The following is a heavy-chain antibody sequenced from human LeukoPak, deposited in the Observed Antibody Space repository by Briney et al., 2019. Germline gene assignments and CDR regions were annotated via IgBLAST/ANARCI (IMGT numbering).Heavy chain of an antibody. D-gene: IGHD6-6*01. CDR3: ARGFRYSSSLGY. Sequence: SETLSLTCAVYGGSFSDYYWSWIRQPPGKGLEWIGEINHSGSTNYNPSLKSRVTISVDTSKNQFSLKLSSVTAADTAVYYCARGFRYSSSLGYWGQGTLVTVSS. V-gene: IGHV4-34*01. CDR2: INHSGST. CDR1: GGSFSDYY. J-gene: IGHJ4*02.